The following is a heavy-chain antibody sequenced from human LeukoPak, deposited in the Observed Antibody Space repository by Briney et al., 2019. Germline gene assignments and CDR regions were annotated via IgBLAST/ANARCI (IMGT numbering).Heavy chain of an antibody. Sequence: PSETLSLTCAVYGGSFSGYYWSWIRQPPGKGVEWIGEINHSGSTNYKPSLKSRVTISVATSKNQFSLKLSSVTAADTAVYYCARRGELLWFGEGGFYMDVWGKGTTVTISS. CDR1: GGSFSGYY. V-gene: IGHV4-34*01. CDR2: INHSGST. D-gene: IGHD3-10*01. CDR3: ARRGELLWFGEGGFYMDV. J-gene: IGHJ6*03.